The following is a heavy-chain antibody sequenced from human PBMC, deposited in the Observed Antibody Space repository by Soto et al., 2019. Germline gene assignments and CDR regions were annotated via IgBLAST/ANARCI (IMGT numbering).Heavy chain of an antibody. CDR3: ARDVGYCSSTSCSNWYFDL. V-gene: IGHV3-53*01. Sequence: GGSLRLSCAASGFTVSNNYMSWVRQAPGKWLEWVAFIHSDGSTYYAGSVKGRFTVSRDNSKNTLYLQMNSLRAEDTAVYYCARDVGYCSSTSCSNWYFDLWGRGXLVTVSS. J-gene: IGHJ2*01. CDR1: GFTVSNNY. D-gene: IGHD2-2*01. CDR2: IHSDGST.